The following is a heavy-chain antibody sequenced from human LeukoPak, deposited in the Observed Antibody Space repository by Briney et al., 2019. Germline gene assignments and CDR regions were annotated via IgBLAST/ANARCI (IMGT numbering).Heavy chain of an antibody. D-gene: IGHD3-22*01. CDR3: ARRPSSGYYGSHFDY. J-gene: IGHJ4*02. Sequence: GESLKISCKGSGYSFTSYWIGWVRQMPGKGLEWKGIIYPGDSDTRYSTSFQGQVTISAEKSISTAYLQWNSLKTSDTAMYYCARRPSSGYYGSHFDYWGQGTLVTVSS. V-gene: IGHV5-51*01. CDR2: IYPGDSDT. CDR1: GYSFTSYW.